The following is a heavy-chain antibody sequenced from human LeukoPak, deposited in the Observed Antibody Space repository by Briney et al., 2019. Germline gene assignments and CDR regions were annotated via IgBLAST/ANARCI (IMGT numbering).Heavy chain of an antibody. D-gene: IGHD5-12*01. J-gene: IGHJ3*02. V-gene: IGHV4-38-2*01. CDR3: ARRLVATITSAFDI. CDR2: IYHSGST. CDR1: GHSISSGYY. Sequence: PSETLSLTCAVSGHSISSGYYWGWIRQPPGKGLEWIGSIYHSGSTYYNPSLKSRVTISVDTSKNQFSLKLSSVTAADTAVYYCARRLVATITSAFDIWGQGTMVTVSS.